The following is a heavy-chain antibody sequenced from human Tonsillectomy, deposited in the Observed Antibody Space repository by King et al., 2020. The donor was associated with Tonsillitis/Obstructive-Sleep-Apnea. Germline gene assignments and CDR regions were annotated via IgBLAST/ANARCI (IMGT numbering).Heavy chain of an antibody. Sequence: VQLVESGGGVIQPGGFRRLPCASSGFTVSNDYVSGVRQAPGKGLEWGAVISIGGITYYADSVKGRVTISRDNSKNTVYLQMNTLRAEDTAVYDCASGYCSGRSCPHYYYMDVWGKGTTVTVS. V-gene: IGHV3-53*01. CDR1: GFTVSNDY. CDR3: ASGYCSGRSCPHYYYMDV. CDR2: ISIGGIT. J-gene: IGHJ6*03. D-gene: IGHD2-15*01.